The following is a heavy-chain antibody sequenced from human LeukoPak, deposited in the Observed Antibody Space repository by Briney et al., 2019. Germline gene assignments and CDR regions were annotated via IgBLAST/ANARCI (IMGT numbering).Heavy chain of an antibody. J-gene: IGHJ4*02. CDR3: ARGVWSGESWAGY. CDR1: GFTFSSYA. V-gene: IGHV3-23*01. D-gene: IGHD3-10*01. Sequence: PGGSLRLSCAASGFTFSSYAMTWVRQAPGKGLEWVSAFSGSAGTTYYADSVKGRFTISRDNSKNTLYLQMNSLKAEDTAVYYCARGVWSGESWAGYWGQGTLVTVSS. CDR2: FSGSAGTT.